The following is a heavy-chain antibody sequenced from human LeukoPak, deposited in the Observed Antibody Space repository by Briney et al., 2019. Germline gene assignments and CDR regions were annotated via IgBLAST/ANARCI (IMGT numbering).Heavy chain of an antibody. Sequence: GASVKVSCKASGYTFTGYYMHWVRQAPGQGLEWMGWINPNSGGTNYAQKFQDRVTMTRDTSISTAYMELSRLRFADTAVYYCARSPHILTGENFDYWGQGILVTVSS. CDR3: ARSPHILTGENFDY. J-gene: IGHJ4*02. D-gene: IGHD3-9*01. CDR1: GYTFTGYY. CDR2: INPNSGGT. V-gene: IGHV1-2*02.